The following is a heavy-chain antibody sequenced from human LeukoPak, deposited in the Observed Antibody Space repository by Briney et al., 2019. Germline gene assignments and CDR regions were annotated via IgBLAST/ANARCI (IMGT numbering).Heavy chain of an antibody. D-gene: IGHD3-3*02. CDR3: ARDHFWSGYADLGY. J-gene: IGHJ4*02. V-gene: IGHV3-74*01. CDR1: GFTFSSYW. CDR2: INSDGSST. Sequence: GGSLRLSCAASGFTFSSYWMHWVRHAPGKGLVWVSRINSDGSSTSYADSVKGRFTISRDNAKNTLYLQMNSPRAEDTAVYYCARDHFWSGYADLGYWGQGTLVTVSS.